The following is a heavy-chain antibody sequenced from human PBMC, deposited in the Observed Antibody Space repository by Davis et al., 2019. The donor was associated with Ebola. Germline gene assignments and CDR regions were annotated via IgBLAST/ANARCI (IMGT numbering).Heavy chain of an antibody. CDR3: VKSPPRTLGYFDF. CDR1: GFTFSDYY. D-gene: IGHD1-14*01. Sequence: GGSLRLSCAASGFTFSDYYMSWIRQAPGKGLEWVSYINTGGGSFFYGDSVKGRFTISRDYAKNSLFLQMNSLRAEDTAVYYCVKSPPRTLGYFDFWGRGTLVTVSS. J-gene: IGHJ2*01. V-gene: IGHV3-11*01. CDR2: INTGGGSF.